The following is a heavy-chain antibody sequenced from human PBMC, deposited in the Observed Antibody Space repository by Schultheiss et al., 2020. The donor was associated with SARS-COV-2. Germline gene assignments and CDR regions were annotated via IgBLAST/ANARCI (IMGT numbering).Heavy chain of an antibody. D-gene: IGHD3-3*01. Sequence: GGSLRLSCAASGFTFDDYAMHWVRQAPGKGLEWVSGISWNSGSIGYADSVKGRFTISRDNAKNSLYLQMNSLRAEDTALYYCAKASDFWSGYYFDYWGQGTLVTVSS. V-gene: IGHV3-9*01. CDR1: GFTFDDYA. CDR3: AKASDFWSGYYFDY. CDR2: ISWNSGSI. J-gene: IGHJ4*02.